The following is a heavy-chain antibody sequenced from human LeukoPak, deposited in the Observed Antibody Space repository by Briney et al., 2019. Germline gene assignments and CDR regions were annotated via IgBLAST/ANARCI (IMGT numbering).Heavy chain of an antibody. D-gene: IGHD4-23*01. CDR2: MNPNSGNT. Sequence: ASVKVSCKASGYTFTSYDINWVRQATGQGLEWMGWMNPNSGNTGYAQKFQGRVTKTRNTSISTAYMELSSLRSEDPAVYYCARSTVVTRVGYWGQGTLVTVSS. J-gene: IGHJ4*02. V-gene: IGHV1-8*01. CDR1: GYTFTSYD. CDR3: ARSTVVTRVGY.